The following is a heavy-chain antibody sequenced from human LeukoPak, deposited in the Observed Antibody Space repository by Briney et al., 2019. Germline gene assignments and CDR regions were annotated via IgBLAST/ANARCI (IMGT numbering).Heavy chain of an antibody. J-gene: IGHJ4*02. CDR2: IYSSGST. Sequence: KPSETLSLTCTVSGGSISSGSYYWSWIRQPAGKGLEWIGRIYSSGSTNYNPSLKSRVTISLDTSKNQFSLKLSSVTAADTAVYYCARDVFPYSGSYYSDSWGQGTLVTVSS. D-gene: IGHD1-26*01. V-gene: IGHV4-61*02. CDR1: GGSISSGSYY. CDR3: ARDVFPYSGSYYSDS.